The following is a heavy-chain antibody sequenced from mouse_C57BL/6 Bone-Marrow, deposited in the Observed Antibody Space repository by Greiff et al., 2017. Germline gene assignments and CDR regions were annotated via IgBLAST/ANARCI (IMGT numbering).Heavy chain of an antibody. Sequence: EVQVVESGGGLVKPGGSLKLSCAASGFTFSSYAMSWVRQTPEKRLEWVATISDGGSYTYYPDNVKGRFTISRDNAKNNLYLQMSHLKSEDTAMYYCARDRLDYYAMDYWGQGTSVTVSS. J-gene: IGHJ4*01. CDR2: ISDGGSYT. CDR3: ARDRLDYYAMDY. D-gene: IGHD4-1*01. V-gene: IGHV5-4*01. CDR1: GFTFSSYA.